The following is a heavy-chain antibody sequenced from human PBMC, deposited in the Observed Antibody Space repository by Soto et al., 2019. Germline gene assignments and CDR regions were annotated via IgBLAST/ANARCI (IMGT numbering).Heavy chain of an antibody. V-gene: IGHV3-21*01. CDR2: ISSRSYT. Sequence: EVQLVESGGGLVKPGGSLRPSCAASGFTFSTSSLYWVRQAPGKGLEWVSSISSRSYTYYADSVKGRFTISRDNAKNSLYLQMNSLRAEDTAVYYCARAIGYAFDIWGQGTMVTVSS. D-gene: IGHD1-26*01. CDR3: ARAIGYAFDI. J-gene: IGHJ3*02. CDR1: GFTFSTSS.